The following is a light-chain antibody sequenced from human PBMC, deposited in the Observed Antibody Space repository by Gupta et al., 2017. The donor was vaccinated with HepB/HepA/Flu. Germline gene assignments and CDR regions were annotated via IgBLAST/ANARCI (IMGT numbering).Light chain of an antibody. Sequence: DIQMTQSPSTLSASVGDRVTTTCRASQSISSWLAWYQQKPGKAPKLMIYKASSLERGVTSRFSGSGEGKEFTLTSSSRQPDDCANYYCQQYNSYYTFGQGTKLEIK. CDR1: QSISSW. CDR3: QQYNSYYT. V-gene: IGKV1-5*03. CDR2: KAS. J-gene: IGKJ2*01.